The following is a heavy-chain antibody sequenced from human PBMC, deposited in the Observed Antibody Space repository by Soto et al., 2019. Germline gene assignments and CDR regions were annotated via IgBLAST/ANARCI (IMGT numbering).Heavy chain of an antibody. CDR2: ISSSSSYI. J-gene: IGHJ3*02. D-gene: IGHD2-15*01. Sequence: GGSLRLSCAASGFTFSSYSMNWVRQAPGKGLEWVSSISSSSSYIYYADSVKGRFTISRDNAKNSLYLQMNSLRAEDTAVYYCARDLYDIVVVVAATRRDAFEIWGQGTMVTVSS. CDR3: ARDLYDIVVVVAATRRDAFEI. V-gene: IGHV3-21*01. CDR1: GFTFSSYS.